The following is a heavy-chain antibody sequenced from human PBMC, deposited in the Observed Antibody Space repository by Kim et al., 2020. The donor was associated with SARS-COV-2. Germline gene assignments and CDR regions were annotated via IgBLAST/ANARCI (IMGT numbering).Heavy chain of an antibody. CDR3: AKGGYYYDSSGYYYPDY. V-gene: IGHV3-23*01. CDR1: GFTFSSYA. D-gene: IGHD3-22*01. J-gene: IGHJ4*02. CDR2: ISGSGGST. Sequence: GGSLRLSCAASGFTFSSYAMSWVRQAPGKGLEWVSAISGSGGSTYYADSVKGRFTISRDNSKNTLYLQMNSLRAEDTAVYYCAKGGYYYDSSGYYYPDYWGQGTLVTVSS.